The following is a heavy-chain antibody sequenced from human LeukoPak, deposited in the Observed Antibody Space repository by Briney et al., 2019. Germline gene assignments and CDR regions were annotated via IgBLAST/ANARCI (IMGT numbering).Heavy chain of an antibody. D-gene: IGHD5-12*01. V-gene: IGHV4-30-2*01. Sequence: SETLSLTCAVSGGSISSGGYSWSWIRQPPGKGLEWIGYIYHSGSTYYNPSLKSRVTISVDRSKNQFSLKLSSVTAADTAVYYCARSRGYSGYAAFDYWGQGTLVTVSS. J-gene: IGHJ4*02. CDR2: IYHSGST. CDR1: GGSISSGGYS. CDR3: ARSRGYSGYAAFDY.